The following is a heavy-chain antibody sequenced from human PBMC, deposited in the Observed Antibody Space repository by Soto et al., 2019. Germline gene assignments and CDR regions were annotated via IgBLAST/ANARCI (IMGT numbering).Heavy chain of an antibody. Sequence: QVQLVQSGAEVKKPGSSVKVSCKASGGTFSSYAISWVRQAPGQGLEWMGGIIPIFGTANYAQKFQGRVTITADESTSTAYMELSRLRSEDTAVYYCASTPPGLYCSSTSCYGGYFDYWGQGTLVTVSS. CDR1: GGTFSSYA. J-gene: IGHJ4*02. D-gene: IGHD2-2*01. CDR2: IIPIFGTA. V-gene: IGHV1-69*01. CDR3: ASTPPGLYCSSTSCYGGYFDY.